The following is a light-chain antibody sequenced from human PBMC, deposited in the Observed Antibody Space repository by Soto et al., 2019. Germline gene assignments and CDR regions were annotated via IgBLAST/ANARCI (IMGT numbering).Light chain of an antibody. CDR3: QQYNNWPPELT. J-gene: IGKJ4*01. Sequence: EIVMTQSPATLSVSPGERVTLSCRASQSVRINLAWYQQKPGQAPRLLIYGASSRATGIPARFSGSGSGTDFALTISSLQSEDFAVYYCQQYNNWPPELTFGGGTEVEIK. CDR1: QSVRIN. CDR2: GAS. V-gene: IGKV3-15*01.